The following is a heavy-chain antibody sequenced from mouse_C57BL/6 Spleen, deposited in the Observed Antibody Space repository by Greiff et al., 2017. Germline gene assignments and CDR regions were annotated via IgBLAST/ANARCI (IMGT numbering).Heavy chain of an antibody. D-gene: IGHD2-4*01. CDR1: GYPFTDYN. V-gene: IGHV1-39*01. J-gene: IGHJ3*01. Sequence: EVQLQQSGADLVKPGASVKISCTASGYPFTDYNMNWVKQSNGKSLEWIGVINPNYGNTSYNQKFKGKATLTVDQSYNTAYMQLNNLTSEDFAVFYGARSIYYDYDVGWGQGTLVTVSA. CDR3: ARSIYYDYDVG. CDR2: INPNYGNT.